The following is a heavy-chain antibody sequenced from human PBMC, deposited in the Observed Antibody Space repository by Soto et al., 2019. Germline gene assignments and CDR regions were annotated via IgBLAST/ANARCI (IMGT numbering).Heavy chain of an antibody. CDR2: IYHSGST. V-gene: IGHV4-30-2*01. CDR3: TVWGMGNDFAAA. J-gene: IGHJ4*02. CDR1: GGSISSGGYS. Sequence: SETLSLTCAVSGGSISSGGYSWSWIRQPPGKGLEWIGYIYHSGSTYYNPSLKSRVTISVDRSKNQFSLKLSSVTAADTAVYYCTVWGMGNDFAAAWGQGILVTVSS. D-gene: IGHD2-8*02.